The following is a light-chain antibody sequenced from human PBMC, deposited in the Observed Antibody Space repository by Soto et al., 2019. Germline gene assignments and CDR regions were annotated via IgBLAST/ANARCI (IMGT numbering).Light chain of an antibody. CDR1: QSISSW. V-gene: IGKV1-5*03. J-gene: IGKJ2*01. Sequence: DIQMTQSPSTLSAPVGDRVTITCRASQSISSWLAWYQQKPWKAPKLLIHKASSLERGVPSRFSGSGSGTEFALTISSLQPDDFATYYCQQYNSYSPYTVGQGTKLEIK. CDR2: KAS. CDR3: QQYNSYSPYT.